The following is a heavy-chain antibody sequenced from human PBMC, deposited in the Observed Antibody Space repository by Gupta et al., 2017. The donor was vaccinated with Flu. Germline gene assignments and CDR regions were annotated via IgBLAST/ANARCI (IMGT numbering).Heavy chain of an antibody. V-gene: IGHV4-39*01. CDR2: SYYSGNT. D-gene: IGHD2-15*01. CDR3: ARHFVGYCSGGTCFDENDY. J-gene: IGHJ4*02. CDR1: GGSINRNPYY. Sequence: QLQLQESGPGLVKPSETLSLTCIVSGGSINRNPYYWGWIRQPPGKGLEWIGSSYYSGNTYYNPSLKSRVTISVDTSKNQFSLKLSSVTAADTAVYFCARHFVGYCSGGTCFDENDYWGQGALVTVSS.